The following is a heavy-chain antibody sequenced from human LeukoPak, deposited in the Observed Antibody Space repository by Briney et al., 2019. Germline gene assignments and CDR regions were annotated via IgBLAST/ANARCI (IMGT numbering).Heavy chain of an antibody. Sequence: PGGSLRLSCAASGFTFSSYWMSWVRQAPGKGLEWVANINQDGTEKYYVDSLKGRFTISRDNAKNSLYLQMNSLRADDTAVYYCARVARYCSGGTCSWFDPWGQGTLVTVSS. CDR2: INQDGTEK. J-gene: IGHJ5*02. D-gene: IGHD2-15*01. CDR1: GFTFSSYW. V-gene: IGHV3-7*01. CDR3: ARVARYCSGGTCSWFDP.